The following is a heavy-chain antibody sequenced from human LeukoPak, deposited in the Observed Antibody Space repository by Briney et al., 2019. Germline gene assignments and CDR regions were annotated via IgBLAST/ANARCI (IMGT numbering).Heavy chain of an antibody. CDR1: GFTFNSYT. CDR3: AREAPDWDVPDY. V-gene: IGHV3-48*01. D-gene: IGHD1-1*01. CDR2: ISRTGTTI. J-gene: IGHJ4*02. Sequence: QPGGSLRLSCAASGFTFNSYTMNWVRQAPGKGLEWISYISRTGTTIYYADSVKGRFTISRDNAKNSLYLQMDSLRAEDTAVYYCAREAPDWDVPDYWGQGTPVTVSS.